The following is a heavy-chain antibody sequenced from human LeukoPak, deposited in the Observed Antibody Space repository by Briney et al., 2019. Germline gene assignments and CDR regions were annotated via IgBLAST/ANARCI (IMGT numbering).Heavy chain of an antibody. CDR2: ISGSGGST. D-gene: IGHD6-13*01. CDR1: GFTFSSYA. CDR3: AKDPGYSSSWYLDY. J-gene: IGHJ4*02. Sequence: GGSLRLSCAASGFTFSSYAMSWVRQAPGKGLEWVSAISGSGGSTYYADSVKGRFTISRDNSKNTLYLQMYSLRAEDTAVYYCAKDPGYSSSWYLDYWGQGTLVTVSS. V-gene: IGHV3-23*01.